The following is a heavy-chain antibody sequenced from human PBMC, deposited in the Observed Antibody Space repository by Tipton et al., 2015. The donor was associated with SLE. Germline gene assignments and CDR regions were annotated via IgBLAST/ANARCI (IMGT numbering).Heavy chain of an antibody. CDR2: IKQDGSEK. D-gene: IGHD6-13*01. Sequence: SLRLSCAASGFTFSSYWMSWVRQAPGKGLEWVANIKQDGSEKYYVDSVKGRFTISRDNAKNSLYLQMNGLRAEDTAVYYCARGIYSSSWYRYWGQGTLVTVSS. CDR1: GFTFSSYW. CDR3: ARGIYSSSWYRY. J-gene: IGHJ4*02. V-gene: IGHV3-7*01.